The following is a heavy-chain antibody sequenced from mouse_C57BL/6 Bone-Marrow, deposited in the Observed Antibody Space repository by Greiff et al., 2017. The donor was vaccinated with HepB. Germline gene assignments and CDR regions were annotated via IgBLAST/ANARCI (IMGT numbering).Heavy chain of an antibody. V-gene: IGHV2-2*01. J-gene: IGHJ2*01. CDR3: AGLLPPYFDY. CDR1: GFSLTSYG. Sequence: VQLQQSGPGLVQPSQSLSITCTVSGFSLTSYGVHWVRQSPGKGLEWLGVIWSGGSTDYNAAFISRLSISKDNSKSQVFFKMNSLQADDTAIYYCAGLLPPYFDYWGQGTTLTVSS. D-gene: IGHD1-1*01. CDR2: IWSGGST.